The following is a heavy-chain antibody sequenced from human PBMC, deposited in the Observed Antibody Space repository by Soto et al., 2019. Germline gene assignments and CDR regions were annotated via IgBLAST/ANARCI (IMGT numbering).Heavy chain of an antibody. V-gene: IGHV3-23*04. CDR1: GFRFSSYA. D-gene: IGHD6-13*01. Sequence: EVQLVESGGGSVQPGGSLRLSCAASGFRFSSYAISWVRQAPGKGLEWVSGISGSGENTYHADSVTGRFTISRDNSKNTVNLQMNSLRDDDTAVYYCAKGVFARDYCYHGMDVWGQGTTVTVSS. CDR3: AKGVFARDYCYHGMDV. CDR2: ISGSGENT. J-gene: IGHJ6*02.